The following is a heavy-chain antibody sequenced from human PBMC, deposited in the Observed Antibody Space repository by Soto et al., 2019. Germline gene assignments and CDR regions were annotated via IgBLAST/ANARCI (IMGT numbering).Heavy chain of an antibody. V-gene: IGHV1-69*01. CDR2: IIPIVGTG. CDR3: ARVVILVPTASTHSYYHMDV. CDR1: GGTFSNYA. D-gene: IGHD2-2*01. J-gene: IGHJ6*02. Sequence: QVQLVQSGAEVRKPGSSVTVSCKASGGTFSNYAISWVRQAPGQGLEWMGGIIPIVGTGSYAQKFQGRVTMTADEPTTTAYMELSSLRFEDTAGYYCARVVILVPTASTHSYYHMDVWGPGTTVTVSS.